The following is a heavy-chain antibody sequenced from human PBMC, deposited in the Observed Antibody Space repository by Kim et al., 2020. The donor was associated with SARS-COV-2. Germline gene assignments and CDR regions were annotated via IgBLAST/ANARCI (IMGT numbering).Heavy chain of an antibody. CDR3: ARDRRAQRWEDTAMVAGAY. CDR1: GFTFSSYS. J-gene: IGHJ4*02. V-gene: IGHV3-21*01. CDR2: ISSSSSYI. D-gene: IGHD5-18*01. Sequence: GGSLRLSCAASGFTFSSYSMNWVRQAPGKGLEWVSSISSSSSYIYYADSVKGRFTISRDNAKNSLYLQMNSLRAEDTAVYYCARDRRAQRWEDTAMVAGAYWRQGTLVAVSS.